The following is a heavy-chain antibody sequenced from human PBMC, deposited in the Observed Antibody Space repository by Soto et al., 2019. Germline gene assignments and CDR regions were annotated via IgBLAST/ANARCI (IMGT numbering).Heavy chain of an antibody. CDR2: IWYDGSNK. Sequence: QVQLVASGGGVVQPGRSLRLSCAASGFIFNEYGMHWVRQAPGKGLEWVAVIWYDGSNKYYADSVKGRFTFSRDNTKNTMSLQMNSLRVEDTAVYYCARWGCSGSNCNLNQRSFDLWGQGTIVTVSS. CDR1: GFIFNEYG. CDR3: ARWGCSGSNCNLNQRSFDL. V-gene: IGHV3-33*01. J-gene: IGHJ4*02. D-gene: IGHD2-15*01.